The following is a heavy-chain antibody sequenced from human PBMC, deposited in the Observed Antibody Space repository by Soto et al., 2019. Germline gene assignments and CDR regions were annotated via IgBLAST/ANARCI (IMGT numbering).Heavy chain of an antibody. CDR1: GFTFSNYW. J-gene: IGHJ3*02. CDR2: INSDGSST. CDR3: ARTSRSGDRAFDI. Sequence: EVQLVESGGGLVQPGGSLRLSCAASGFTFSNYWMHWVRQAPGKGLVWVSRINSDGSSTNYADSVRGRFTISRDNDKNTVYVQMNSLRAEDTAAYYCARTSRSGDRAFDIWGQGTVVTVSS. V-gene: IGHV3-74*01. D-gene: IGHD4-17*01.